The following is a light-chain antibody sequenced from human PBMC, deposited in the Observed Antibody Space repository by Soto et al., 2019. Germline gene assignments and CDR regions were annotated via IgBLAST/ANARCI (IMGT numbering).Light chain of an antibody. CDR2: GTS. J-gene: IGKJ1*01. V-gene: IGKV3-20*01. CDR1: QSVDPSY. Sequence: DIVLTQSPGTLSVSPGERATLSCKASQSVDPSYLCWFQQRPGQAPRLLIYGTSNRATGIPDRFSGSGSGSDFTLTISRVAPEDIAVYFCQQYGGSAGWTFGQGTKVDMK. CDR3: QQYGGSAGWT.